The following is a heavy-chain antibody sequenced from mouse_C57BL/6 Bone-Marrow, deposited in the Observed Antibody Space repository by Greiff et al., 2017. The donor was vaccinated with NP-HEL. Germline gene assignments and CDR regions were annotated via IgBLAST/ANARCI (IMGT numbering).Heavy chain of an antibody. CDR2: IYPGDGDT. V-gene: IGHV1-80*01. D-gene: IGHD2-10*01. Sequence: QVQLKQSGAELVKPGASVKISCKASGYEFSSYWMNWVKQRPGKGLEWIGQIYPGDGDTNYNGKFKGKATLTADKSSSTAYMQRSSLTSEDSAVYVCARSPTYWYFDVWGTGTTVTVSS. J-gene: IGHJ1*03. CDR1: GYEFSSYW. CDR3: ARSPTYWYFDV.